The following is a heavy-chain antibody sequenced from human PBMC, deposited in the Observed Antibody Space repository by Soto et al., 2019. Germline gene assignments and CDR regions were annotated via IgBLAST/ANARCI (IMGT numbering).Heavy chain of an antibody. V-gene: IGHV3-30-3*01. D-gene: IGHD6-6*01. CDR1: GFTFSTSA. CDR2: ISYHGSNK. Sequence: GVSVRFSFAASGFTFSTSAMHWVRQAPGKGLEWVALISYHGSNKYYGDSVEGRFTISRDNSKNTVFLQMDSLRAEDTAAFFCAGDLTKYLDSWSQGSLVIVSS. J-gene: IGHJ4*02. CDR3: AGDLTKYLDS.